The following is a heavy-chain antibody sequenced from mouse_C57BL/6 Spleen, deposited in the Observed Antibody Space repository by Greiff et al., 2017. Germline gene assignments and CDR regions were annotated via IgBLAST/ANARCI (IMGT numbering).Heavy chain of an antibody. D-gene: IGHD1-2*01. Sequence: QVQLQQPGAELVKPGASVKMSCKASGYTFTSYWITWVKQRPGQGLEWIGDIYPGSGSTNYNEKFKGKATLTVDTSSSTAYMQLSSLTSEDSAVYACERRAVGYYGWDMDYWGQGTSVTVSS. V-gene: IGHV1-55*01. CDR1: GYTFTSYW. CDR3: ERRAVGYYGWDMDY. CDR2: IYPGSGST. J-gene: IGHJ4*01.